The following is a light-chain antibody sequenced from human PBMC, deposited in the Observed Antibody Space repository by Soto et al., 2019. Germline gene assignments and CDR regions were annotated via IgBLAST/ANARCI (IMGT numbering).Light chain of an antibody. V-gene: IGKV3-20*01. CDR3: QQYGSSPGT. CDR1: QSVSSSY. J-gene: IGKJ1*01. Sequence: EIVLTQSPGTLSLSPGERATLSCRASQSVSSSYLAWYQQKPGQAPRLLIYGASSRATGIPDRFSGSGSGTDFTFTISRLEPEDFAVYYCQQYGSSPGTFGQGTKGDIK. CDR2: GAS.